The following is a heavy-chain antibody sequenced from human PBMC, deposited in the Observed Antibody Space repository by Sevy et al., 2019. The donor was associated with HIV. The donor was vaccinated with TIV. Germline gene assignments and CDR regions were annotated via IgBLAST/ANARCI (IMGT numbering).Heavy chain of an antibody. J-gene: IGHJ3*02. Sequence: SETLSLTCSVSGASISSTIYYWAWIRQSPGKGLEWFGSIHHSGSTYYNLSLKSRVTISVDTSKNQFSLKMNSVTAAETAVYYCAKHCSHYFDNSGYAEAFDIWGQGTKVTVSS. D-gene: IGHD3-22*01. CDR3: AKHCSHYFDNSGYAEAFDI. CDR1: GASISSTIYY. CDR2: IHHSGST. V-gene: IGHV4-39*01.